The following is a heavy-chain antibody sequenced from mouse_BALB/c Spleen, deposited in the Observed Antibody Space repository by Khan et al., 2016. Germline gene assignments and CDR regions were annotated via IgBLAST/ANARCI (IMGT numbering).Heavy chain of an antibody. Sequence: VELVESGPGLVAPSQSLSITCTVSVFSITGFAVNWVRQPPGKGLEWLGVIWGDGSTDYDSALKSRLSISKDDSKSQVFLKMNSLQTDDTARYYCASYYDYDGGFAYWGQGTLVTVSA. V-gene: IGHV2-6-7*01. CDR1: VFSITGFA. J-gene: IGHJ3*01. D-gene: IGHD2-4*01. CDR3: ASYYDYDGGFAY. CDR2: IWGDGST.